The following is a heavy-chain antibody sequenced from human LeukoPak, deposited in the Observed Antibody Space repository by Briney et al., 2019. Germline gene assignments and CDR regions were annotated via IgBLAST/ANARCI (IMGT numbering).Heavy chain of an antibody. Sequence: ASVKVSCKASGYTFTSYGISWVRQAPGQGLEWMGWISAYNGNTNYAQKLQGRVTMTTDTSTSPAYMELRSLRSDDTAVYYCARGAYYDYGDLDFDYWGQGTLVTVSS. D-gene: IGHD4-17*01. CDR3: ARGAYYDYGDLDFDY. CDR2: ISAYNGNT. CDR1: GYTFTSYG. J-gene: IGHJ4*02. V-gene: IGHV1-18*01.